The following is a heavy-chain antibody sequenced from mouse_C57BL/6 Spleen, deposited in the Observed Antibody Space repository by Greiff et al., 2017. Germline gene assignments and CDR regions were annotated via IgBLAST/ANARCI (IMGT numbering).Heavy chain of an antibody. D-gene: IGHD4-1*01. CDR3: VRELTGGYYAMDY. J-gene: IGHJ4*01. V-gene: IGHV10-1*01. Sequence: EVHLVESGGGLVQPKGSLKLSCAASGFSFNTYAMNWVRQAPGKGLEWVARIRSKSNNYATYYADSVKDRFTISRDDSESMLYLQMNNLKTEDTAMYYCVRELTGGYYAMDYWGQGTSVTVSS. CDR1: GFSFNTYA. CDR2: IRSKSNNYAT.